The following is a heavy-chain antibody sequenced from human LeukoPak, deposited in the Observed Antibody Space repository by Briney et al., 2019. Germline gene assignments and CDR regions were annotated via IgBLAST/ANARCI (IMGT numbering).Heavy chain of an antibody. CDR3: ANSYSSSARGNYYYGMDV. CDR2: ISGSGGST. V-gene: IGHV3-23*01. CDR1: GFTFSSYA. J-gene: IGHJ6*02. Sequence: GGSLRLSCAASGFTFSSYAMSWVRQAPGKGLEWVSAISGSGGSTYYAGSVKGRFTISRDNSKNTLYLQMNSLRAEDTAVYYCANSYSSSARGNYYYGMDVWGQGTTVTVSS. D-gene: IGHD6-6*01.